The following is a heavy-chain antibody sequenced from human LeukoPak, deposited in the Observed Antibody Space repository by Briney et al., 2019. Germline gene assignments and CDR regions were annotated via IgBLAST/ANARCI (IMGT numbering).Heavy chain of an antibody. CDR1: GFTFDDYA. V-gene: IGHV3-9*01. J-gene: IGHJ6*03. CDR3: AKDTGFSGSGYMDV. D-gene: IGHD5-12*01. CDR2: ISWNSGSI. Sequence: PGGSLRLSCAASGFTFDDYAMHWVRQAPGKGLEWVSGISWNSGSIDYADSVKGRFTISRDNAKNSLYLQMNSLRAEDTALYYCAKDTGFSGSGYMDVWGKGTTVTISS.